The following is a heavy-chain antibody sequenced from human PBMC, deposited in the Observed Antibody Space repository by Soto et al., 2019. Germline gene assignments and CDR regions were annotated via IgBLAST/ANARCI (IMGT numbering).Heavy chain of an antibody. CDR1: GGTFSSYT. CDR2: IIPILGIA. J-gene: IGHJ3*02. V-gene: IGHV1-69*02. D-gene: IGHD2-15*01. Sequence: QVQLVQSGAEVKKPGSSVKVSCKASGGTFSSYTISWVRQAPGQGLEWMGRIIPILGIANYAQKFQGRVTITADKSTSTAYMELSSLRSEDTAVYYCATTHIVVVTRGAFDIWGQGTMVTVSS. CDR3: ATTHIVVVTRGAFDI.